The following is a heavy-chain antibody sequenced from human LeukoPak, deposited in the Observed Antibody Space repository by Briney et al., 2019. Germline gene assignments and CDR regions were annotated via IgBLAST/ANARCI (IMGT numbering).Heavy chain of an antibody. Sequence: ASVKVSCKASGFTFTGHYMHWVRQAPGQGIEWLGWIIPNSGGTIYAQKFLGRVTMTRDTSISTAYMELSRLRSDDTAVYYCARDAVATIVDYYYYMDVWGKGTTVTVSS. CDR3: ARDAVATIVDYYYYMDV. CDR1: GFTFTGHY. V-gene: IGHV1-2*02. CDR2: IIPNSGGT. D-gene: IGHD5-12*01. J-gene: IGHJ6*03.